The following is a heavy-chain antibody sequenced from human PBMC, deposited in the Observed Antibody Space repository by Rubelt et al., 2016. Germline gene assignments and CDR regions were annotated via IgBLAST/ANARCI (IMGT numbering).Heavy chain of an antibody. CDR2: ISSSSSYI. J-gene: IGHJ4*02. CDR1: GFTFSSYS. V-gene: IGHV3-21*01. D-gene: IGHD1-26*01. Sequence: EVQLVESGGGLVKPGGSLRLSCAASGFTFSSYSMNWVRQAPGKGLEWVASISSSSSYIYYADSVKGRFTISRDNAKNSLYLQMNSLRDEDTAVYYCARDVVVGATRTSNFDYWGQGTLVTVSS. CDR3: ARDVVVGATRTSNFDY.